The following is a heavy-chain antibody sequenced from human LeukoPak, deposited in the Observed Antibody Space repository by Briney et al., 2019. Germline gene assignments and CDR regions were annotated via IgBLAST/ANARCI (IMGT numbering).Heavy chain of an antibody. V-gene: IGHV3-23*01. J-gene: IGHJ4*02. D-gene: IGHD5-12*01. Sequence: GGSLRLSCAASGFTFSSDAMSWVRQAPGKGLEWVSAISGSGGSTYYADSVKGRFTISRDNSKNTLYLQMNSLRAEDTAVYYCXTVIFQYSGYELTWNDYGDPGPFDYWGQGTLVTVSS. CDR3: XTVIFQYSGYELTWNDYGDPGPFDY. CDR1: GFTFSSDA. CDR2: ISGSGGST.